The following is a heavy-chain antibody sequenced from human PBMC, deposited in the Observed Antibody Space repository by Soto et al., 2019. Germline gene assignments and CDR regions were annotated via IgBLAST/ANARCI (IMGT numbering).Heavy chain of an antibody. CDR1: GFSLSTSGMC. J-gene: IGHJ6*02. Sequence: SGPTLVNPTQTLTLTCTFSGFSLSTSGMCVSWIRQPPGKALEWLALMDWDDDKYYSTSLKTRLTISKDTSKNQVVLTMTNMDPVDTATYYCARIFGGAPPSVVAAEPFYYGMDVWGQGTTVTVSS. V-gene: IGHV2-70*01. CDR2: MDWDDDK. CDR3: ARIFGGAPPSVVAAEPFYYGMDV. D-gene: IGHD6-13*01.